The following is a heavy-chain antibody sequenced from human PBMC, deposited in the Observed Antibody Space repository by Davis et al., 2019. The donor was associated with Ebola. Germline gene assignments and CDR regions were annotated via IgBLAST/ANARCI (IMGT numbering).Heavy chain of an antibody. V-gene: IGHV1-18*01. CDR2: ISPYTDNT. Sequence: ASVKVSCKASGNTINTYTIDWVRQAPGQGLEWMGWISPYTDNTNYAQNLQGRVTMTTDASTATAYMELRSLRSDDTAIYYCARVRDSSNWFARYSWFDPWGQGTLVTVSS. CDR1: GNTINTYT. D-gene: IGHD6-13*01. CDR3: ARVRDSSNWFARYSWFDP. J-gene: IGHJ5*02.